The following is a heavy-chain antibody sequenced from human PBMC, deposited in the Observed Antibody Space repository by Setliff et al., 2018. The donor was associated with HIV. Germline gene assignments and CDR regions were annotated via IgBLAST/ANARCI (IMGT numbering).Heavy chain of an antibody. D-gene: IGHD4-17*01. CDR3: ARVLYDDSWYFDL. Sequence: GGSMRLSCAASGFTVSSHYMSWVRQAPGKGLEWVSIIYSIGGTYYADSVKGRFTISRDNSKNTVYLQMNSLRAEDTAVYYCARVLYDDSWYFDLWGRGTLVTVSS. CDR2: IYSIGGT. J-gene: IGHJ2*01. V-gene: IGHV3-66*02. CDR1: GFTVSSHY.